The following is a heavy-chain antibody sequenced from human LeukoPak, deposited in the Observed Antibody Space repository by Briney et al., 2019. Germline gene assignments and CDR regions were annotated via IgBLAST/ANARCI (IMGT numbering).Heavy chain of an antibody. CDR3: ARGVPKNYYYGMDV. CDR2: IYYSGST. V-gene: IGHV4-61*01. Sequence: TLSLTCTVSGGSVSSGSYYWSWIRQLPGKGLEWIGYIYYSGSTNYNPSLKSRVTISVDTSKNQFSLKLSSVTAADTAAYYCARGVPKNYYYGMDVWGKGTTVTVSS. CDR1: GGSVSSGSYY. J-gene: IGHJ6*04.